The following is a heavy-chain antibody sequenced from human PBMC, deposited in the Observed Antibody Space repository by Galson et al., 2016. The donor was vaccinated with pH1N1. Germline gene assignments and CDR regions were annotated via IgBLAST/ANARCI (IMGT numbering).Heavy chain of an antibody. J-gene: IGHJ4*02. V-gene: IGHV3-23*01. D-gene: IGHD3-22*01. Sequence: LRLSCAASGITFSNYAVSWVRQAPGKGLEWVSTISSSGGTTYYADFVKGRFTISRDNSKNTLFVQMNSLRAEDTAVYYCAISHINYFDTSGSSFPNAYWGQGTLVIVSS. CDR3: AISHINYFDTSGSSFPNAY. CDR1: GITFSNYA. CDR2: ISSSGGTT.